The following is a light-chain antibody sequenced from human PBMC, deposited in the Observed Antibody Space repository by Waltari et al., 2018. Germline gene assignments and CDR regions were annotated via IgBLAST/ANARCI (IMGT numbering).Light chain of an antibody. Sequence: QSALTQPPSVSGSPGQSVTISCTGTNSDIGFYRRVSWYQQPPDTAPKLIIHEVSNRPAGVPERFSGSKPGNTAALTISGLQAEDEADYYCASYTPYSTGVFGGGTMLTVL. CDR3: ASYTPYSTGV. J-gene: IGLJ3*02. CDR2: EVS. CDR1: NSDIGFYRR. V-gene: IGLV2-18*02.